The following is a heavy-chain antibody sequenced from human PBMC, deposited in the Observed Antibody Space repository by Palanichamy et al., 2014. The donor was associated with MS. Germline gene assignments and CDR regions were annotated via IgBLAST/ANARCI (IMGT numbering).Heavy chain of an antibody. J-gene: IGHJ4*02. CDR2: IYYSGST. CDR1: SGSISSSSYY. V-gene: IGHV4-39*01. CDR3: ARHHYGSVYYFDY. Sequence: QLQLQESGPGLVKPSETLSLTCTVSSGSISSSSYYWGWIRQPPGKGLEWIGSIYYSGSTYYNPSLKSRVTISVDTSKNQFSLKLSSVTAADTAVYYCARHHYGSVYYFDYWGQGTLVTVSS. D-gene: IGHD3-10*01.